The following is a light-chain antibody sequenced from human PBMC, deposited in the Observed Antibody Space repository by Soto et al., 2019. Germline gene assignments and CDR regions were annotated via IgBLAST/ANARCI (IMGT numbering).Light chain of an antibody. CDR2: RAS. Sequence: DIKMTQSPSTLSASVGDRITITCRASQSIIRWLAWYQQKPGKAPKLLMYRASTLESGVPSRFSGSGSGTEFTLTISSLQPDDFATYHCQQYATFPRTFGQGTKVDIK. CDR3: QQYATFPRT. CDR1: QSIIRW. V-gene: IGKV1-5*03. J-gene: IGKJ1*01.